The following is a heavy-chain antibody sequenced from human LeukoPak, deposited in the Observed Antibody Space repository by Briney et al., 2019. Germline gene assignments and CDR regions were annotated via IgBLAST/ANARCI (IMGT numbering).Heavy chain of an antibody. J-gene: IGHJ4*02. CDR2: IYYSGST. CDR1: GGSISSYY. D-gene: IGHD3-10*01. Sequence: SETLSLTCTVSGGSISSYYWSWIRQPPGKGLEWIGYIYYSGSTNYNPSLKSRVTISVDTPKNQFSLKLRSVTAADTAVYYCARGFGSGSYFVYWGQGTLVTVSS. CDR3: ARGFGSGSYFVY. V-gene: IGHV4-59*12.